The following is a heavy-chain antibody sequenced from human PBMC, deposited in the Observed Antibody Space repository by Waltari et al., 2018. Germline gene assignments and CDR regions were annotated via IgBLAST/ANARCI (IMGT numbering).Heavy chain of an antibody. Sequence: QVQLVESGGGVVQPGRSLRLSCAASGFTFSRYGMHWVRQAPGKGLEWVAVIWYDGSNKYYADSVKGRFTISRDNSKNTLYLQMNSLRAEDTAVYYFAKNSIRSIAARPDYWGQGTLVTVSS. D-gene: IGHD6-6*01. J-gene: IGHJ4*02. CDR2: IWYDGSNK. CDR1: GFTFSRYG. CDR3: AKNSIRSIAARPDY. V-gene: IGHV3-33*06.